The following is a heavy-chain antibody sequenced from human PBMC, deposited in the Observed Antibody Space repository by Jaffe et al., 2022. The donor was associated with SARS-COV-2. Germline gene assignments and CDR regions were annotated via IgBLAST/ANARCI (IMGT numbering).Heavy chain of an antibody. D-gene: IGHD5-18*01. CDR1: GYTFSNYV. Sequence: QVQLVQSGAEVKKPGASVKISCKASGYTFSNYVIQWVRQAPGQRLEWMGWINAGDGYTKNSQNFQGRVTITRDTSASTASMELSSLNSEDTAVYYCARGGFSYGHGLDYWGQGTLVTVSS. CDR3: ARGGFSYGHGLDY. J-gene: IGHJ4*02. V-gene: IGHV1-3*01. CDR2: INAGDGYT.